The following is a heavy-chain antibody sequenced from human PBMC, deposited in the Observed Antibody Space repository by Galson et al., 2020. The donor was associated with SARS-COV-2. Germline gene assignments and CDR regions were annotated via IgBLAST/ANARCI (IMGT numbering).Heavy chain of an antibody. D-gene: IGHD6-13*01. J-gene: IGHJ2*01. Sequence: SETLSLTCTVSGGSVNGDIYYWNWIRQPAGKGLEWIGRIYYSGSTNYNPSLESRVTISVDTSKNQISLRLKSVTAADTAVFYCVRSGVTGLGILSRAYSSNRYWYLELWGRGTQLIVSS. CDR3: VRSGVTGLGILSRAYSSNRYWYLEL. CDR1: GGSVNGDIYY. CDR2: IYYSGST. V-gene: IGHV4-61*10.